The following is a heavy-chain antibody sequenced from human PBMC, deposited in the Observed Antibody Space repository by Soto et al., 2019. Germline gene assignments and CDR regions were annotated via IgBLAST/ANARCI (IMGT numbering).Heavy chain of an antibody. CDR1: GFTFSTYA. D-gene: IGHD4-17*01. J-gene: IGHJ4*02. CDR3: ANRDYGDSTAVDYFDH. V-gene: IGHV3-23*01. CDR2: ISGSGDST. Sequence: PGGSLRLSCAASGFTFSTYAMSWVRQAPGKGLEWVSVISGSGDSTYYADSVKGRFTISRDNSRNTLYLQMNSLRAEDTAVYYCANRDYGDSTAVDYFDHWGQGALVTVSS.